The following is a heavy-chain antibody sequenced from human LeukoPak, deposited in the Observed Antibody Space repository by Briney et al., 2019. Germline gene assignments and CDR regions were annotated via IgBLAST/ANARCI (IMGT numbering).Heavy chain of an antibody. V-gene: IGHV3-23*01. CDR1: GFIFSNYA. J-gene: IGHJ4*02. Sequence: GGSLRLSCAASGFIFSNYAMTWVRQAPGKGLEWVSSSGSTTDYSDSVKGRFTISRDNSKNTLYLQMNSLRADDTAVYYCAKPLWFGELAVCFDYWGQGTLVTVSS. D-gene: IGHD3-10*01. CDR2: SGSTT. CDR3: AKPLWFGELAVCFDY.